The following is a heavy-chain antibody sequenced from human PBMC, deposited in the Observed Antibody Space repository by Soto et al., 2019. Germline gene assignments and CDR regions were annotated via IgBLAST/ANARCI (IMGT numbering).Heavy chain of an antibody. CDR2: IRSKPNTYAT. Sequence: EEQLVESGGGLVQPGGSLRLSCEASGFTFSDSALHWVRQASGKGLEWVGRIRSKPNTYATSYAASVKGRFTSSRDESKNTAYKQMNRLKIEDTAVYYCTRPGYGDFADYKSHWYGLDVWGQGTTVTVS. V-gene: IGHV3-73*02. D-gene: IGHD4-17*01. CDR3: TRPGYGDFADYKSHWYGLDV. J-gene: IGHJ6*02. CDR1: GFTFSDSA.